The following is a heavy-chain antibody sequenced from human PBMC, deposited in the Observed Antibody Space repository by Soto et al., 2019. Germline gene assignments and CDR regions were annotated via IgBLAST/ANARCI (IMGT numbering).Heavy chain of an antibody. V-gene: IGHV3-30-3*01. D-gene: IGHD2-15*01. CDR1: GFTFSSYA. J-gene: IGHJ4*02. Sequence: QVQLVESGGGVVQPGRSLRLSCAASGFTFSSYAMHWVRQAPGKGLEWAAVISYDGSNKYYADSVKGRFTISRDNSKNELYLQMNSLGAEDTAVYYCARDKKSGCSGGSCYSDFDYWGQGTLVTVSS. CDR3: ARDKKSGCSGGSCYSDFDY. CDR2: ISYDGSNK.